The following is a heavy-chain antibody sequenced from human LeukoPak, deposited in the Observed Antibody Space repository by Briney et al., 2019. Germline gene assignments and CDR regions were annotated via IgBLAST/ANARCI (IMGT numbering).Heavy chain of an antibody. CDR2: IYPGDSDT. CDR1: GYSFTSYW. J-gene: IGHJ3*02. Sequence: GESLRISCKGSGYSFTSYWIGWVRQMPGKGLEWMGIIYPGDSDTRYSPSFQGQVTISADKSISTAYLQWSSLKASDTAMYYCARAFFGRYSSSWAAFDIWGQGTMVTVSS. D-gene: IGHD6-13*01. CDR3: ARAFFGRYSSSWAAFDI. V-gene: IGHV5-51*01.